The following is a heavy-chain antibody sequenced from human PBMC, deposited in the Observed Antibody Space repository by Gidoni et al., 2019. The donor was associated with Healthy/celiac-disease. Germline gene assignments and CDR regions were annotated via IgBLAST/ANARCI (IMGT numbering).Heavy chain of an antibody. D-gene: IGHD5-12*01. CDR2: IIPIFGTA. CDR3: ARDGGEMATIMVQYFQH. CDR1: GGPFSSYA. V-gene: IGHV1-69*01. J-gene: IGHJ1*01. Sequence: QVQLVQSGAAVKKPGSSVKVSCKASGGPFSSYAIGWVRQAPGQGLEWMGGIIPIFGTANYAQKFQGRVTITADESTSTAYMELSSLRSEDTAVYYCARDGGEMATIMVQYFQHWGQGTLVTVSS.